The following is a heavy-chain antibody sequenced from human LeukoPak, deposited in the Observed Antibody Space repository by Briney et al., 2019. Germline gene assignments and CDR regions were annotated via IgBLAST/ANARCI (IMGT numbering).Heavy chain of an antibody. CDR2: IIPIFGTA. CDR1: GGTFSSYA. CDR3: ARSFRGMVRGVDYYYYYMDV. Sequence: GASVKVSCKASGGTFSSYAISWVRQAPGQGLEWMGGIIPIFGTANYAQKFQGRVTITTDESTSTAYMELSSLRSEDTAVYYCARSFRGMVRGVDYYYYYMDVWGKATTVTVSS. V-gene: IGHV1-69*05. D-gene: IGHD3-10*01. J-gene: IGHJ6*03.